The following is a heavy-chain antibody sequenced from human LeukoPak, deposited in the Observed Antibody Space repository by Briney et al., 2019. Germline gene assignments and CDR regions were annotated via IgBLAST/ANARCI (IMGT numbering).Heavy chain of an antibody. D-gene: IGHD3-9*01. J-gene: IGHJ6*02. CDR3: ARGLHYNILTGGMDV. CDR2: MSHTGAT. CDR1: GGSFSGYY. Sequence: SETLSLTCAVFGGSFSGYYWSWIRQSPEKGLEWIGEMSHTGATNYNPSLKRRVTVSVDTSKTQFSLNLRSVTGADTAVYYCARGLHYNILTGGMDVWGQGTTVIVSS. V-gene: IGHV4-34*01.